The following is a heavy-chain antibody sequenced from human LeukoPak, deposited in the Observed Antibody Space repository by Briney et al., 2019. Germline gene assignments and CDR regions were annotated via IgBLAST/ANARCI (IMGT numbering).Heavy chain of an antibody. CDR1: GYTFTAYY. Sequence: VASVKLSCKASGYTFTAYYLHWDRQAPGQGLEWMGWIHPNSGGTNYAQNFQGRVSMTTDTSISTVYMELSRLRSDDTAVYYCARDYYGSGTYYKDYWGQGTRVTVSS. D-gene: IGHD3-10*01. CDR3: ARDYYGSGTYYKDY. CDR2: IHPNSGGT. V-gene: IGHV1-2*02. J-gene: IGHJ4*02.